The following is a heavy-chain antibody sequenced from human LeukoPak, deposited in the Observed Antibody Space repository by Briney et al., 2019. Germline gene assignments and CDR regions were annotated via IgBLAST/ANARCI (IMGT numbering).Heavy chain of an antibody. CDR3: VKEAGGFDY. Sequence: GGSLRLSCAASGFTFSSHAMNWVSQAPGKGLEWVSVVGGTSYYTHYADSVKGRFTISRDNSKNTLYLQMSSLRAEDTAVYYCVKEAGGFDYWGQGTLVTVSP. CDR1: GFTFSSHA. V-gene: IGHV3-23*01. J-gene: IGHJ4*02. D-gene: IGHD1-14*01. CDR2: VGGTSYYT.